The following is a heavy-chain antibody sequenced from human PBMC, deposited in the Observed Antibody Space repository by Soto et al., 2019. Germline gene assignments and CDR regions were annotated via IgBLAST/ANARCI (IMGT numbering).Heavy chain of an antibody. CDR3: ARLPHPGIAVAGTVY. Sequence: EVQLVESGGGLVQPGGSLRLSCAASGFTFITYWMSWVRQAPGKGLEWVANIKQDGSEQFYVDSVKGRFTISRDNAKNSLSLQMNSLRAEDTAVYFCARLPHPGIAVAGTVYWGQGTLVTVSS. D-gene: IGHD6-19*01. J-gene: IGHJ4*02. V-gene: IGHV3-7*05. CDR2: IKQDGSEQ. CDR1: GFTFITYW.